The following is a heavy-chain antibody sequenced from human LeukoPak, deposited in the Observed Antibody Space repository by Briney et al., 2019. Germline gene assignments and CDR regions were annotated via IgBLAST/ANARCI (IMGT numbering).Heavy chain of an antibody. D-gene: IGHD3-10*01. J-gene: IGHJ6*03. Sequence: GGSLRLSCAASGFTLSSTYMSWVRQIPGKGLEWVSVIYSGGNTYYADSVEGRFTISRDNSKNTLYLQMNSLRAEDTAVYYCARDHYGRGYYYYMDVWGKGTTVTVSS. CDR1: GFTLSSTY. CDR3: ARDHYGRGYYYYMDV. V-gene: IGHV3-66*01. CDR2: IYSGGNT.